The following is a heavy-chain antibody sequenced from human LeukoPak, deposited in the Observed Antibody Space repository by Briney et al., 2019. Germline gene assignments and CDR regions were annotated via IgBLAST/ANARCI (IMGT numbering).Heavy chain of an antibody. Sequence: SETLSLTCAVYGGSYSGYYWSWIRQPPGKGLEWVGGINYTGATNYKPTLKSRATILGDTSNNQISLKLTSVTAAETALYYCARGRPGTGNYYFDLWGRGTLVTVSS. V-gene: IGHV4-34*01. CDR1: GGSYSGYY. CDR3: ARGRPGTGNYYFDL. J-gene: IGHJ2*01. D-gene: IGHD1-7*01. CDR2: INYTGAT.